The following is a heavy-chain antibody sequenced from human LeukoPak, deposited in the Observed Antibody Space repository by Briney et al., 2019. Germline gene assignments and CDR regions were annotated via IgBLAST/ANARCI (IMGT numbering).Heavy chain of an antibody. CDR1: GFTFSSYE. CDR3: AREGGSGWLRYFDY. V-gene: IGHV3-48*03. J-gene: IGHJ4*02. Sequence: GGSLRLSCAASGFTFSSYEMNWVRQAPGKGLEWVSYISSSGSTIYYADSVKGRFTISRDNAKNSLYLQMNSLRAEDTAVYYCAREGGSGWLRYFDYWGQGTLVTVSS. CDR2: ISSSGSTI. D-gene: IGHD6-19*01.